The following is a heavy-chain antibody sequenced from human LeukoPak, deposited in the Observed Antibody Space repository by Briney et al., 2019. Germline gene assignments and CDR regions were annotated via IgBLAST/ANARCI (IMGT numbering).Heavy chain of an antibody. CDR2: IKGDGSTT. Sequence: GGSLRLSCAASGFTFSRYWMHWVRQAPGNGLVWVSRIKGDGSTTEYADSVKGRFTISRDNAKNTLYLQMDSLRAEDTAVYYCARGWIPSDISMNWGQGTMVTVSS. CDR3: ARGWIPSDISMN. J-gene: IGHJ3*01. CDR1: GFTFSRYW. D-gene: IGHD3-22*01. V-gene: IGHV3-74*01.